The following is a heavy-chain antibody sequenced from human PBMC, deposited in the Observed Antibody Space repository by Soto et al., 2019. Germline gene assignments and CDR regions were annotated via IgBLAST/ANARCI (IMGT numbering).Heavy chain of an antibody. CDR1: GYTLNTYG. J-gene: IGHJ4*02. Sequence: QVQLVQSGAEVKKPGASVKVSCKASGYTLNTYGITWVRQAPGQGLEWMGWISANNDHTNYPQKLQARVTMTTDTTTSTAYMELRSLTSDDTAVDYCARGTYFDYWGQGTLVTVSS. CDR3: ARGTYFDY. V-gene: IGHV1-18*01. CDR2: ISANNDHT.